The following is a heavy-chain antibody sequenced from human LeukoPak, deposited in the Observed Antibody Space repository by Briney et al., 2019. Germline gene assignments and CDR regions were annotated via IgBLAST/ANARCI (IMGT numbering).Heavy chain of an antibody. CDR3: ARGVAARDMDV. V-gene: IGHV4-34*01. J-gene: IGHJ6*03. Sequence: SETLSLTCAVYGGSFSGYYWSWIRQPPGKGLEWIGEINHSGSTNYNPSLKSRVTISVDTSKNQFSLKLSSVTAADTAVYYCARGVAARDMDVWGKGTTVTVSS. CDR2: INHSGST. CDR1: GGSFSGYY. D-gene: IGHD6-25*01.